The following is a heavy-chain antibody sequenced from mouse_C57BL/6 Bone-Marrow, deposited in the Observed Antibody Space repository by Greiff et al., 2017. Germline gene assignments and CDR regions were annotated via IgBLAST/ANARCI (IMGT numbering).Heavy chain of an antibody. CDR1: GFNIKDDY. CDR3: TTRWLLPFYAMDY. V-gene: IGHV14-4*01. J-gene: IGHJ4*01. Sequence: VQLQQSGAELVRPGASVKLSCTASGFNIKDDYMHWVKQRPEQGLEWIGWIDPENGATEYASKFQGKATITADTSSNTAYLQLSSLTSEDTAVYYCTTRWLLPFYAMDYWGQGTSVTVSS. D-gene: IGHD2-3*01. CDR2: IDPENGAT.